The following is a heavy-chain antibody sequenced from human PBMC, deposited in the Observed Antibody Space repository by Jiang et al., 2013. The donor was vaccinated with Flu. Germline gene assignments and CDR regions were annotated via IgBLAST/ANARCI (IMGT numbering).Heavy chain of an antibody. CDR3: ARRENYIVGAYYAFDI. D-gene: IGHD1-26*01. Sequence: YYWSWIRQPPGKGLEWIGEINHSGSTNYNPSLKSRVTISVDTSKNQFSLKLSSVTAADTAVYYCARRENYIVGAYYAFDIWGQGTMVTVSS. CDR1: YY. CDR2: INHSGST. J-gene: IGHJ3*02. V-gene: IGHV4-34*01.